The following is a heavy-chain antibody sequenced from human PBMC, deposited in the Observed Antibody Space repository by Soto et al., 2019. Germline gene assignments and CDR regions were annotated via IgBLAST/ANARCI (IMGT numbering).Heavy chain of an antibody. D-gene: IGHD1-26*01. CDR2: ISWDGGST. J-gene: IGHJ5*02. CDR3: AKEVGATNWFDP. CDR1: GFTFDDYT. Sequence: GGSPRLSCAASGFTFDDYTMHWVRQAPGNGLEWVSLISWDGGSTYYADSVKGRFTISRDNSKNSLYLQMNSLRTEDTALYYCAKEVGATNWFDPWGQGTLVTVSS. V-gene: IGHV3-43*01.